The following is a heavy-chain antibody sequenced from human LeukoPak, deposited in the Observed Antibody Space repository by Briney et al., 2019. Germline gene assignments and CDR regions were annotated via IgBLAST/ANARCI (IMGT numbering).Heavy chain of an antibody. D-gene: IGHD2-2*01. CDR3: ARGPEAYRYCSSTSCYDHYYYYMDV. CDR2: INPNSGGT. J-gene: IGHJ6*03. CDR1: GYTFTGYY. V-gene: IGHV1-2*02. Sequence: GASVKVSCKASGYTFTGYYMHWVRQAPGQGLEWMGWINPNSGGTNYAQKLQGRVTMTTDTSTSTAYMELRSLRSDDTAVYYCARGPEAYRYCSSTSCYDHYYYYMDVWGKGTTVTVSS.